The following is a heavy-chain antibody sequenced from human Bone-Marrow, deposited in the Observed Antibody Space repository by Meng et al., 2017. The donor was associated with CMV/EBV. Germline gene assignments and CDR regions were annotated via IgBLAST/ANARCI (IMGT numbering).Heavy chain of an antibody. D-gene: IGHD3-3*01. Sequence: AAVKVSCKASGYTFTGYYRHWVRQAPGQGLEWMGWINPNSGGTNYAQKFQGRVTMTRDTYISTAYMELSRLRSDDTAVYYCARGTSLFGVDLYYYYGMDVWGQGTTVTVSS. V-gene: IGHV1-2*02. J-gene: IGHJ6*02. CDR2: INPNSGGT. CDR3: ARGTSLFGVDLYYYYGMDV. CDR1: GYTFTGYY.